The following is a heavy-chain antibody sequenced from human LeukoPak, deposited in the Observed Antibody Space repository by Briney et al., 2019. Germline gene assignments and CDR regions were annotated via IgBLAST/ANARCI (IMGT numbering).Heavy chain of an antibody. CDR1: GGSFSGYY. Sequence: SETLSLTCAVYGGSFSGYYWSWIRQPPGKGLEWIGYIYYSGSTNYNPSLKSRVTISVDTSKNQFSLKLSSVTAADTAVYYCARMGSGRYAFDIWGQGTMVTVSS. V-gene: IGHV4-59*01. CDR3: ARMGSGRYAFDI. J-gene: IGHJ3*02. CDR2: IYYSGST. D-gene: IGHD3-10*01.